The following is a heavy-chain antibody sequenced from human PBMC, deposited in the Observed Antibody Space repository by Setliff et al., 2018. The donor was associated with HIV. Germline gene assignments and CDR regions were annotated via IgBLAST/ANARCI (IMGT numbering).Heavy chain of an antibody. D-gene: IGHD6-13*01. CDR1: GGSFSDFY. V-gene: IGHV4-34*01. J-gene: IGHJ5*02. CDR3: ARLGRFIGPAGRFDP. CDR2: ISYSGST. Sequence: PSETLSLTCAVFGGSFSDFYWSWIRQPPGKGLEWIGEISYSGSTVYNPSLKSRVTISVDTSKNQFSLKLSSVTAADTAVYYCARLGRFIGPAGRFDPWGQGTLVTVSS.